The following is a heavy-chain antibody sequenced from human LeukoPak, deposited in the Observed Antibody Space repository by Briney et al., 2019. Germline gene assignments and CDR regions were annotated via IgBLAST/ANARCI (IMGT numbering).Heavy chain of an antibody. CDR2: INQNGREK. CDR3: ARSLGGD. CDR1: GLTFSTYC. V-gene: IGHV3-7*01. J-gene: IGHJ4*02. D-gene: IGHD3-16*01. Sequence: GRSLRLSCEVSGLTFSTYCMTWVRQAPGKGLDLVASINQNGREKYYVDSVKGRFTISRDNAKDSLYLQMNSLRDEDTAVYYCARSLGGDWGQGTLVTVSS.